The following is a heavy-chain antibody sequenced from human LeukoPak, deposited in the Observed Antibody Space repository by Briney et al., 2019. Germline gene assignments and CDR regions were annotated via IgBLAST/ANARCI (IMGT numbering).Heavy chain of an antibody. J-gene: IGHJ4*02. D-gene: IGHD3-10*01. CDR3: ATSMVRGVMFFDY. CDR2: IWYDESNK. V-gene: IGHV3-33*01. CDR1: GFTFSTYG. Sequence: GRSLRLSCAASGFTFSTYGMHWVRQAPGKGLEWVAVIWYDESNKYYADSVKGRFTISRDNSKNTLCLHMNSLRAEDTAVYYCATSMVRGVMFFDYWGQGTLVTVSS.